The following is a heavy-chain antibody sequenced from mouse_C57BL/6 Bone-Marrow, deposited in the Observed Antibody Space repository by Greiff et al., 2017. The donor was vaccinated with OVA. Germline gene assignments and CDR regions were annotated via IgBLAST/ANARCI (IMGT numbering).Heavy chain of an antibody. J-gene: IGHJ3*01. CDR3: ARIYDGYLAWFAY. CDR2: VDPSDSYT. V-gene: IGHV1-50*01. Sequence: QVQLQQPGAELVKPGASVKLSCKASGYTFTSYWMQWVKQRPGQGLEWIGEVDPSDSYTNYNPKFKGKATLTVYTFSSTAYMQLSSLTSEDSAVYYCARIYDGYLAWFAYWGQGTLVTVSA. CDR1: GYTFTSYW. D-gene: IGHD2-3*01.